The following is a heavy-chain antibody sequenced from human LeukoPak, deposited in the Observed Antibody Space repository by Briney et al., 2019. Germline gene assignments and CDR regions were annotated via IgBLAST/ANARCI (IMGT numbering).Heavy chain of an antibody. CDR2: ISSSGSTI. D-gene: IGHD2-15*01. V-gene: IGHV3-11*04. J-gene: IGHJ3*02. Sequence: GGSLRLSCAASGFTFSDYYMSWIRQAPGKGLEWVSYISSSGSTIYYADSVKGRFTISRDNAKNSLYLQMNSLRAEDTAVYYCARGSVGCSGGSCYPPAAFDIWGQGTMVTVSS. CDR3: ARGSVGCSGGSCYPPAAFDI. CDR1: GFTFSDYY.